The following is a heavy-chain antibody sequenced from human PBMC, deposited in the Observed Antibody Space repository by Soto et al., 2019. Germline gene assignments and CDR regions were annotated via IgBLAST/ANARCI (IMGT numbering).Heavy chain of an antibody. J-gene: IGHJ4*02. D-gene: IGHD2-15*01. CDR2: ISAYNGNT. Sequence: QVQLVQSGAEVKKPGASVKVSCKTSGYTFTSYGISWVRQAPGQGLEWMGWISAYNGNTNYAQKLQGRVTMTADTSTSTAYMELRSLRSDDTAVYYCATSNCSGGSCYSYYFDDWGQGTLVTVSS. CDR1: GYTFTSYG. V-gene: IGHV1-18*01. CDR3: ATSNCSGGSCYSYYFDD.